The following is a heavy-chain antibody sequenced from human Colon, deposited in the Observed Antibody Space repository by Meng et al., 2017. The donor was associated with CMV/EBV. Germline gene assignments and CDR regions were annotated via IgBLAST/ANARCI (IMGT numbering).Heavy chain of an antibody. J-gene: IGHJ4*02. CDR2: ISASGTDT. CDR3: ARDRIGDFDH. Sequence: EVQLLVSXGGLERPGGSLRLSCAASGFTFSSYAMTWVRQAPGKGLEWVSAISASGTDTYYADSVRGRFTISRDNSKNTLYLQMNSLRVEDTAVYYCARDRIGDFDHWGQGTLVTVSS. CDR1: GFTFSSYA. V-gene: IGHV3-23*01. D-gene: IGHD1-26*01.